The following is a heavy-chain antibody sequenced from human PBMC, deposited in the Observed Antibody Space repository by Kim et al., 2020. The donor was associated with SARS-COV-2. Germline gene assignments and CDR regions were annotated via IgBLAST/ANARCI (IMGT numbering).Heavy chain of an antibody. Sequence: GGSLRLSCAASGITFNDYTMNWGRQAPGKGLEWVSSISSSSRHIYYGDSVKDRLTISRDNARKSLYLQMNSLTAEDTAIYYCARARATTVYYSAMAVWGQGTTVTVSS. V-gene: IGHV3-21*01. CDR1: GITFNDYT. D-gene: IGHD1-26*01. J-gene: IGHJ6*02. CDR2: ISSSSRHI. CDR3: ARARATTVYYSAMAV.